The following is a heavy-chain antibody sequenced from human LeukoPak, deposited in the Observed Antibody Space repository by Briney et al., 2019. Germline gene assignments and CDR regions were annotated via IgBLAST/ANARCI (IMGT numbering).Heavy chain of an antibody. CDR1: GYTFTFYY. V-gene: IGHV1-2*02. D-gene: IGHD2-2*02. CDR3: ARVLRLLTPAAIGY. Sequence: ASVTVSFTASGYTFTFYYIHWVRQAPGQGLEWMGWINPNSGVTDYAEKFQGRVTVTRDTPISTAYLELSSLRSDDTAVYYCARVLRLLTPAAIGYWGQGTLVTVSS. CDR2: INPNSGVT. J-gene: IGHJ4*02.